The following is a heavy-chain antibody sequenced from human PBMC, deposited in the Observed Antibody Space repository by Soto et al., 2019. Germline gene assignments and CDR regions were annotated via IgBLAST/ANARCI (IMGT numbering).Heavy chain of an antibody. J-gene: IGHJ4*02. D-gene: IGHD3-22*01. CDR3: ARYHSPSITMIVVGTLDY. Sequence: GPSVKVSCKASGGTFSSYAISWVRQAPGQGLEWMGGIIPIFGTANYAQKFQGRVTITADESTSTAYMELSSLRSEDTAVYYCARYHSPSITMIVVGTLDYWGQGTLVTVSS. CDR2: IIPIFGTA. CDR1: GGTFSSYA. V-gene: IGHV1-69*13.